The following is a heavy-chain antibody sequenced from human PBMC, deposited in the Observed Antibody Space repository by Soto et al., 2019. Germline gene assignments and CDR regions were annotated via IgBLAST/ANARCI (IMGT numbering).Heavy chain of an antibody. CDR2: IKQDGSEK. V-gene: IGHV3-7*01. CDR3: AREWSVANPGY. CDR1: GFTFSRYW. J-gene: IGHJ4*02. D-gene: IGHD5-12*01. Sequence: EVQLVESGGGLVQPGGSLRLSCAASGFTFSRYWMSWVRQAPRKGLEWVANIKQDGSEKYYVDSVKGRFTISRDNAKNTLYLQLNSLRPEDTAVYYCAREWSVANPGYWGQGTQVTVSS.